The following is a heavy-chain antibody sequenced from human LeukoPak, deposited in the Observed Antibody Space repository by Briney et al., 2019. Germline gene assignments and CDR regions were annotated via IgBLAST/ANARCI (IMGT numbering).Heavy chain of an antibody. D-gene: IGHD3-10*01. CDR1: GGSFSGYY. CDR3: AAQASSGPPHHYYYYGMDV. J-gene: IGHJ6*02. Sequence: PSETLSLTCAVYGGSFSGYYWSWIRQPPGKGLEWIGEINHSGSTNYNPSLKSRVTISVDTSKNQFSLKLSSVTAADTAVYYCAAQASSGPPHHYYYYGMDVWGQGTTVTVSS. CDR2: INHSGST. V-gene: IGHV4-34*01.